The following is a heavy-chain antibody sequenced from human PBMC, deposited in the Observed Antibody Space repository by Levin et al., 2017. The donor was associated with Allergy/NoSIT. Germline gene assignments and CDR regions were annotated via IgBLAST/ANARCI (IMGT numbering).Heavy chain of an antibody. CDR1: GGTFSSYA. CDR3: ARSRYDSSGSPSSEFDY. D-gene: IGHD3-22*01. J-gene: IGHJ4*02. CDR2: IIPIFGTA. Sequence: ASVKVSCKASGGTFSSYAISWVRQAPGQGLEWMGGIIPIFGTANYAQKFQGRVTITADESTSTAYMELSSLRSEDTAVYYCARSRYDSSGSPSSEFDYWGQGTLVTVSS. V-gene: IGHV1-69*13.